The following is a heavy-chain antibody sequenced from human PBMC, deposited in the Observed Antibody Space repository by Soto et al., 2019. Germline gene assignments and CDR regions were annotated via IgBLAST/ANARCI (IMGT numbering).Heavy chain of an antibody. CDR1: GGSISSSSYY. V-gene: IGHV4-39*01. D-gene: IGHD6-6*01. J-gene: IGHJ4*02. Sequence: SETLSLTCTVSGGSISSSSYYWGWIRQPPGKGLEWIGSIYYSGSTYYNPSLKSRVTISVDTSKNQFSLKLSSVTAADTAVYYCARSPSFVRPDYFDYWGQGTLVTVSS. CDR2: IYYSGST. CDR3: ARSPSFVRPDYFDY.